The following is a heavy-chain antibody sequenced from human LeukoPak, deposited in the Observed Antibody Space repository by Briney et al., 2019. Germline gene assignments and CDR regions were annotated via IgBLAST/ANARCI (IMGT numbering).Heavy chain of an antibody. J-gene: IGHJ4*02. CDR2: ISYDGSNK. V-gene: IGHV3-30*18. D-gene: IGHD6-13*01. Sequence: GGSLRLSCAASGFTFSSYGMHWVREAPGKGLEWGAVISYDGSNKYYADSVKGRFTISRDNSKNTLYLQMNSLRAEDTAVYYCAKDGDGSSWYYFDYWGQGTLVTVSS. CDR1: GFTFSSYG. CDR3: AKDGDGSSWYYFDY.